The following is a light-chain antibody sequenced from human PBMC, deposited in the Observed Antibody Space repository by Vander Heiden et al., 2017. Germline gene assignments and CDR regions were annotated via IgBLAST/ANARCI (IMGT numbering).Light chain of an antibody. Sequence: DIQMTQSPSSLSASVVDRVTITCRASQSISSYLNWYQQKPGKAPKLLIYAASSLQSGVPSRFSGSGSGTDFTPTISSLQPEDFATYYCQQSYSTPITFGQGTRLEIK. CDR1: QSISSY. CDR3: QQSYSTPIT. CDR2: AAS. V-gene: IGKV1-39*01. J-gene: IGKJ5*01.